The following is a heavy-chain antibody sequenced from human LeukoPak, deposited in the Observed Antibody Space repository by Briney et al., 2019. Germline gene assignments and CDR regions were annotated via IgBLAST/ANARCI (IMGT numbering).Heavy chain of an antibody. CDR3: ARVGANYGMDV. D-gene: IGHD3-10*01. Sequence: AGSMRLSCAASGFTFRDYYMRWVRQAQGKGLQWVAYAGGSGSTIYYADSVKGRFTTSRDNAKNSLSLQMNSLRADDTAVYYCARVGANYGMDVWGQGTTVTVSS. J-gene: IGHJ6*02. CDR2: AGGSGSTI. CDR1: GFTFRDYY. V-gene: IGHV3-11*01.